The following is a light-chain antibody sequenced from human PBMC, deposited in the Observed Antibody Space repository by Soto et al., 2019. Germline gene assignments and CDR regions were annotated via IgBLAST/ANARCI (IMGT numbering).Light chain of an antibody. V-gene: IGLV2-11*01. CDR2: DVS. Sequence: QSALTQPRSVSGSPGQSVTISCTGTSSDVGGYNYVSWYQQHPGKAPKLMIYDVSKRPSGVPDRFSGSKSGNTASLTISGLHAEDEADYYCCSYAGNYYVFGTGTKLTVL. CDR1: SSDVGGYNY. CDR3: CSYAGNYYV. J-gene: IGLJ1*01.